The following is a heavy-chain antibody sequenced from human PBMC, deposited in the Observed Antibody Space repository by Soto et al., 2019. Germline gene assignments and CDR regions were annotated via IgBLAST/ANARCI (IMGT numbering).Heavy chain of an antibody. D-gene: IGHD6-25*01. J-gene: IGHJ6*02. CDR1: GDTFSSYA. V-gene: IGHV1-69*01. Sequence: QVQLVQSGAEVKKPGSSVKVSCKASGDTFSSYAISWVRQAPGQGLEWMGGIIPIFGTANYAQKFQGRVTLTAHESTSTAYMELSSLRSEDTAVYYCATPSYGGYAPPSDYYYYGMDVWGHGTTVTVS. CDR2: IIPIFGTA. CDR3: ATPSYGGYAPPSDYYYYGMDV.